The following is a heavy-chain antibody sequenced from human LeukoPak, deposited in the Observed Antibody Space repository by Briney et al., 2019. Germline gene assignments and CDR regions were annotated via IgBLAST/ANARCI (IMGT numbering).Heavy chain of an antibody. D-gene: IGHD3-16*01. CDR3: ARDLPGGDMGHGMDV. Sequence: PGGSLRLSCAASGFTFSSYGMHWVRQAPGKGLEWVAVMWYDGSKKYYADSVKGRFTISRDNSKNTQYLQMNSLRAEDTPVYYCARDLPGGDMGHGMDVWGQGTTVTVSS. J-gene: IGHJ6*02. V-gene: IGHV3-33*01. CDR2: MWYDGSKK. CDR1: GFTFSSYG.